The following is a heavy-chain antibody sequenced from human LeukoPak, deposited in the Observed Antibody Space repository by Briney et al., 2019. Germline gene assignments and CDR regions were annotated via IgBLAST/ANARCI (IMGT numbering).Heavy chain of an antibody. CDR3: AKDRKDSSSWYSNYYYGMDV. V-gene: IGHV3-30*04. CDR1: GFTFSSYA. Sequence: GGSLRLSCAASGFTFSSYAMHRVRQAPGKGLEWVAVISYDGSNKYYADSVKGRFTISRDNSKNTLYLQMNSLRAEDTAVYYCAKDRKDSSSWYSNYYYGMDVWGQGTTVTVSS. D-gene: IGHD6-13*01. J-gene: IGHJ6*02. CDR2: ISYDGSNK.